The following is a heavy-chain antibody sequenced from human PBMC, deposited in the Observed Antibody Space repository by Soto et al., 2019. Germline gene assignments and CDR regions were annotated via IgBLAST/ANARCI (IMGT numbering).Heavy chain of an antibody. CDR3: SSSLNYDFWRDGRRHLYFDY. J-gene: IGHJ4*02. D-gene: IGHD3-3*01. V-gene: IGHV4-4*02. CDR2: IYHGVTT. CDR1: GGSISSSDW. Sequence: PSETLSLTCAVSGGSISSSDWWNWVRQTPRGGLEWIGKIYHGVTTNYNPSLKNRVTISVDKSKNQFSLKLTSVTAADTAVYYFSSSLNYDFWRDGRRHLYFDYLGRGILVTFSS.